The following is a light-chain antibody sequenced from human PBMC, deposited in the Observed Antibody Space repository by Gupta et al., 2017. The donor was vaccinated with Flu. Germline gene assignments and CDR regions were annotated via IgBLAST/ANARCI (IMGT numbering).Light chain of an antibody. J-gene: IGLJ3*02. V-gene: IGLV3-21*02. CDR2: DDA. Sequence: TPRFTSGGSDIGSNSVHCSQQKPGPAPVLIFYDDADRPSAIPERFSWSNPGNTATLTISGVEAGDEADYYYQVWDARSDRRWLFGGGTKLTVL. CDR1: DIGSNS. CDR3: QVWDARSDRRWL.